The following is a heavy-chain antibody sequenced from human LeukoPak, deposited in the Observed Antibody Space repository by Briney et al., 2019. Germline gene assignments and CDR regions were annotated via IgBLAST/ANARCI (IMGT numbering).Heavy chain of an antibody. CDR1: GYTFTGCY. CDR3: ARDDIAARRMGY. D-gene: IGHD6-6*01. CDR2: INPNSGGT. Sequence: GAPVKVSCKASGYTFTGCYMHWVRQAPGQGLEWMGWINPNSGGTNYAQKFQGRVTMTRDTSISTAYMELSRLRSDDTAVYYCARDDIAARRMGYWGQGTLVTVSS. J-gene: IGHJ4*02. V-gene: IGHV1-2*02.